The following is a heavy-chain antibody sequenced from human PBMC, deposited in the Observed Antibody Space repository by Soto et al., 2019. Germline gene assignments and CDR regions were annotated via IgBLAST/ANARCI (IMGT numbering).Heavy chain of an antibody. CDR1: GFTFRNFV. D-gene: IGHD2-21*01. CDR3: AQDRGWGVVSPSHDS. J-gene: IGHJ5*01. V-gene: IGHV3-23*01. Sequence: EVQLLESGGGVVRPGGSLRLSVEASGFTFRNFVMSWFRKAPGKGRQWVSAIRATGGKTFYEDSVKGRFTISRDNSKNMLYLQINSLRDEDTALYFCAQDRGWGVVSPSHDSWGQGTLVTVSS. CDR2: IRATGGKT.